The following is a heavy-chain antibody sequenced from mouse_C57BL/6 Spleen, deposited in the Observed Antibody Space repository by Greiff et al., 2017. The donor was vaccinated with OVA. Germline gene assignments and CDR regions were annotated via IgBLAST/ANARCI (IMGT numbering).Heavy chain of an antibody. Sequence: VKLMESGAELVRPGASVTLSCKASGYTFTDYEMHWVKQTPVHGLEWIGAIDPETGGTAYNQKFKGKAILTADKSSSTAYMELRSLTSEDSAVYYCTRIYDPFAYWGQGTLVTVSA. CDR3: TRIYDPFAY. D-gene: IGHD2-3*01. CDR2: IDPETGGT. CDR1: GYTFTDYE. V-gene: IGHV1-15*01. J-gene: IGHJ3*01.